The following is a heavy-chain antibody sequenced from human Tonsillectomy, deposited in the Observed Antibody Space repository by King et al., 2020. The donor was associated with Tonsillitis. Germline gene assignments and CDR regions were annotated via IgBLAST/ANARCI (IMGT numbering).Heavy chain of an antibody. J-gene: IGHJ4*02. CDR1: GFTFSTYA. CDR2: ISGSSGTT. V-gene: IGHV3-23*04. Sequence: VQLVQSGGGLVQPGGSLRLSCAASGFTFSTYAMSWVRQAPGKGLEWVSAISGSSGTTYYADSVKGRFTISRDNSKNTLYLQMNSLRAEDTAVYYCAKLGGYCSSTSCYILGYNFDYWGQGPLVTVSS. CDR3: AKLGGYCSSTSCYILGYNFDY. D-gene: IGHD2-2*02.